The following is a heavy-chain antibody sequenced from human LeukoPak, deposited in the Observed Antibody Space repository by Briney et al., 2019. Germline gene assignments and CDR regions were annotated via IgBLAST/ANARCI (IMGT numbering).Heavy chain of an antibody. D-gene: IGHD2-2*01. CDR3: ARLPTMGNVVVPAADLKGPAAAGSRAFDI. CDR2: IYHSGST. J-gene: IGHJ3*02. CDR1: GGSISSSNW. V-gene: IGHV4-4*02. Sequence: MTSGTLSLTCAVSGGSISSSNWWSWVRQPPGKGLEWIGEIYHSGSTNYNPSLKSRVTISVDKSKNQFSLKLSSVTAADTAVYYCARLPTMGNVVVPAADLKGPAAAGSRAFDIWGQGTMVTVSS.